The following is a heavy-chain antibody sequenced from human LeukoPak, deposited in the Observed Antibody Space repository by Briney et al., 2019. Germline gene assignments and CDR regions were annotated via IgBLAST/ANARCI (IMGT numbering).Heavy chain of an antibody. CDR1: GFPFSNYA. CDR3: AREGWGDILTGYSHWYFDL. Sequence: GGSLRLSCAASGFPFSNYAMSWVRQAPGKGLEWVSVISGSDTNTYYADSVKGRFTISRDNSKNTLYLQMNSLRAEDTAVYYCAREGWGDILTGYSHWYFDLWGRGTLVTVSS. J-gene: IGHJ2*01. D-gene: IGHD3-9*01. CDR2: ISGSDTNT. V-gene: IGHV3-23*01.